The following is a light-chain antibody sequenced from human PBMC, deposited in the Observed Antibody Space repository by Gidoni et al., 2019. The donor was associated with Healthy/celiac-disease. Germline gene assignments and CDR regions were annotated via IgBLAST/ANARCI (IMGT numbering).Light chain of an antibody. J-gene: IGLJ2*01. CDR2: QDS. V-gene: IGLV3-1*01. Sequence: SYELTQPPSVSVSPGQTASITCSGDKLGDKYACWYQQKPGQSPVLVIYQDSKRPSGIPERFSGSSSGNTATLTISGTQAMDESDYYCQACGSSPAVFGGGTKLTVL. CDR3: QACGSSPAV. CDR1: KLGDKY.